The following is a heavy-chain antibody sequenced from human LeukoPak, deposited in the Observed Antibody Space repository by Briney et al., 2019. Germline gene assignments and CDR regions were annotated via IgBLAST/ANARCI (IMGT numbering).Heavy chain of an antibody. Sequence: SETLSLTCAVYGGSFSVYYWSWIRQHPGKGLEWIGYIYYSGSTYYNPSLKSRVTISVDTSKNQFSLKLSSVTAADTAVYYCARDRGQYGMDVWGQGTTVTVSS. J-gene: IGHJ6*02. V-gene: IGHV4-31*11. CDR1: GGSFSVYY. CDR2: IYYSGST. CDR3: ARDRGQYGMDV.